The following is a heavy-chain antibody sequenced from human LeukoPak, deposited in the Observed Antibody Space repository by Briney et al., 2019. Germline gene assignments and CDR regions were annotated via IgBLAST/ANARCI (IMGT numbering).Heavy chain of an antibody. Sequence: SETLSLTCAVYGGSFSGYYWSWIRQPPGKGLEWIGEINHSGSTNYNPSLKSRVTMSVDTSKNQFSLKLSSVTAADTAVYYCARGGSSSAYYYYYMDVWGKGTTVTVSS. CDR3: ARGGSSSAYYYYYMDV. D-gene: IGHD6-6*01. V-gene: IGHV4-34*01. CDR1: GGSFSGYY. CDR2: INHSGST. J-gene: IGHJ6*03.